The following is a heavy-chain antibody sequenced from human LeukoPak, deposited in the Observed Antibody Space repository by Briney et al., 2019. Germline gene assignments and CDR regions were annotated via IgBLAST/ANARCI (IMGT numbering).Heavy chain of an antibody. CDR3: AKDRLSTPIAPRFDP. V-gene: IGHV3-23*01. Sequence: PGGSLRLSCAASGFTFSSYDMSWVRQAPGKGLEWVSVISGSGGSTSYADSVKGRFTISIDNSKNTLYLQMNSLRAEDTALYYCAKDRLSTPIAPRFDPWGQGTQVTVSS. CDR1: GFTFSSYD. CDR2: ISGSGGST. D-gene: IGHD2-21*02. J-gene: IGHJ5*02.